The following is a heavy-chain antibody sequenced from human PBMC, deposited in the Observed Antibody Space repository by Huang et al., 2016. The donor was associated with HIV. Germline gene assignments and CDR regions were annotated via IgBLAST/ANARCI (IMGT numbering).Heavy chain of an antibody. J-gene: IGHJ4*02. CDR2: LNPNSGNT. V-gene: IGHV1-8*01. Sequence: QVQLVQSGAEVKKPGASVKVSCKASGYTFSNYDINWVRQAPGQWLEWMGWLNPNSGNTGYARKFQGRVTMTRITSISTAYMELSRLRFEDTAVYYCATLPPVNYGRSGGRVRDYWGQGSLVTVSS. CDR1: GYTFSNYD. D-gene: IGHD2-15*01. CDR3: ATLPPVNYGRSGGRVRDY.